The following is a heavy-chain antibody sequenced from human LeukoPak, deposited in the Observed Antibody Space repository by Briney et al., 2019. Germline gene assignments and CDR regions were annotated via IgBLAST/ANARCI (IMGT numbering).Heavy chain of an antibody. D-gene: IGHD3-16*01. Sequence: ASLKVSCKASGYTFSTYHMNWVRQAPGQGLEWMGTISPSNGNTNYAQSFRGRVTMTRDTSTSTVYMELNSLTSEDTAVYYCVREASGGYFDYWGQGTQVTVSS. CDR3: VREASGGYFDY. CDR2: ISPSNGNT. J-gene: IGHJ4*02. CDR1: GYTFSTYH. V-gene: IGHV1-46*01.